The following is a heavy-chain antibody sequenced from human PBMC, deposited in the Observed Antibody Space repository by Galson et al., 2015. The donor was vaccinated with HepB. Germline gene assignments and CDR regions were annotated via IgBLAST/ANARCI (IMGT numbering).Heavy chain of an antibody. CDR3: ARDPFMVQGVSGSDY. CDR2: INAGNGNT. CDR1: GYTFTSYA. J-gene: IGHJ4*02. V-gene: IGHV1-3*01. D-gene: IGHD3-10*01. Sequence: SVKVSCKASGYTFTSYAMHWVRQAPGRRLEWMGWINAGNGNTKYSQKFQGRVTITRDTSASTAYMELSSLRSEDTAVYYCARDPFMVQGVSGSDYWGQGTLVTVSS.